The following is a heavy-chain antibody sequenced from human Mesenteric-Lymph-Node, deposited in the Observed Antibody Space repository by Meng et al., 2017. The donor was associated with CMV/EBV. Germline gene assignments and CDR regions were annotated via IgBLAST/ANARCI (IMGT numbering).Heavy chain of an antibody. Sequence: SETLSLTCTVSGGSVNSGSYYWSWVRQPPGQGLEWIGYIHYSGSTNYNPSLKSRVTMSVDTSNNQFSLKLISVTAADTAVYYCARDPPPRVAVPGADSSWGQGTLVTVSS. J-gene: IGHJ4*02. CDR1: GGSVNSGSYY. CDR3: ARDPPPRVAVPGADSS. CDR2: IHYSGST. V-gene: IGHV4-61*01. D-gene: IGHD6-19*01.